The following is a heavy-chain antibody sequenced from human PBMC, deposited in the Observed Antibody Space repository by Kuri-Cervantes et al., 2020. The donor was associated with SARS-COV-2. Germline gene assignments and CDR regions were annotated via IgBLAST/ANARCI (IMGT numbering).Heavy chain of an antibody. D-gene: IGHD3-10*01. CDR2: ISYDGSNK. Sequence: GESLKISCSASGFTFSSYAMHWVRQAPGKGLEWVAVISYDGSNKYYADSVKGRFTISRDNSKNTLYLQMNSLKTEDTAVYYCTTRYYGSGSYYSFDYWGQGTLVTVSS. CDR3: TTRYYGSGSYYSFDY. V-gene: IGHV3-30*04. CDR1: GFTFSSYA. J-gene: IGHJ4*02.